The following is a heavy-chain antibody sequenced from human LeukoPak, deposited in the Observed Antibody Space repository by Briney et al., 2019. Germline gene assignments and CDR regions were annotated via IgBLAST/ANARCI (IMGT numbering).Heavy chain of an antibody. V-gene: IGHV3-11*01. J-gene: IGHJ3*02. D-gene: IGHD6-13*01. CDR3: ARKSYSSSWFAFDI. Sequence: GGSLRLSCAASGFTFSDYYMSWIRQAPGKGLEWVSYISSSGSTIYYADSVKGRFTISRDNAKNSLYLQMNSLRAEDTSVYYCARKSYSSSWFAFDIWGQGTMVTVSS. CDR2: ISSSGSTI. CDR1: GFTFSDYY.